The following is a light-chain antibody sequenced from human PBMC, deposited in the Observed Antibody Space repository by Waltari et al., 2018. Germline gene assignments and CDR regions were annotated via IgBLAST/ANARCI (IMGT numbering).Light chain of an antibody. V-gene: IGLV2-14*03. CDR1: SSDGGGYNS. Sequence: QSALTQPASVSGSPGQSLTISCTGTSSDGGGYNSVSWYQQHPGKAPKLMIYDVSNRPSGVSNRFSGSKSGNTASLTISGLQAEDEADYYCSSYTSSSTLVFGGGTKLTVL. J-gene: IGLJ3*02. CDR3: SSYTSSSTLV. CDR2: DVS.